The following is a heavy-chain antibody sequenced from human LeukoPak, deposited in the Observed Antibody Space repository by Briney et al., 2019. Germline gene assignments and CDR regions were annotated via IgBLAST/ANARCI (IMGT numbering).Heavy chain of an antibody. Sequence: SVKVSCKASGGTFSSYAISWVRQAPGQGLEWMGGIIPIFGTANYAQKFQGRVTITADESTSTAYMELSSLRSEDTAVYYCARERPHSFSSGWFLVFDYWGQGTLVTVSS. CDR3: ARERPHSFSSGWFLVFDY. J-gene: IGHJ4*02. D-gene: IGHD6-19*01. CDR1: GGTFSSYA. CDR2: IIPIFGTA. V-gene: IGHV1-69*13.